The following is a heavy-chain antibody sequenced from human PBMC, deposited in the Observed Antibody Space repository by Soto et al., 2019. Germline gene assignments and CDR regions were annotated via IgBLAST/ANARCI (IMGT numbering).Heavy chain of an antibody. D-gene: IGHD6-19*01. CDR1: GGSISSYY. V-gene: IGHV4-59*01. CDR2: VYYSGST. J-gene: IGHJ6*02. Sequence: SETLSLTCTVSGGSISSYYWSWIRQPPGKGLEWIGYVYYSGSTNYNPSLKSRVTISVDTSKNQFSLKLSSVTAADTAVYYCARDAKYSSGWYREYYYGMDVWGQGTTVTVSS. CDR3: ARDAKYSSGWYREYYYGMDV.